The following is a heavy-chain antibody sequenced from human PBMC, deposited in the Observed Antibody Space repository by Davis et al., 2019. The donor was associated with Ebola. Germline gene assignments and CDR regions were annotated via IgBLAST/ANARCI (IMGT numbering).Heavy chain of an antibody. J-gene: IGHJ6*02. D-gene: IGHD3-3*01. CDR2: INHSGST. CDR1: GGSFSGYY. V-gene: IGHV4-34*01. Sequence: MPSETLSLTCAVYGGSFSGYYWSWIRQPPGKGLEWIGEINHSGSTNYNPSLKSRVTISVDTSKNQFSLKLSSVTAADTAVYYCASGYDFWSGLYHYGMDVWGQGTTVTVSS. CDR3: ASGYDFWSGLYHYGMDV.